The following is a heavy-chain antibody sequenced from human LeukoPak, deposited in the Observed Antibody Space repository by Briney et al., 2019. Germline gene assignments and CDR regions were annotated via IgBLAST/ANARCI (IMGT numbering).Heavy chain of an antibody. J-gene: IGHJ4*02. V-gene: IGHV3-21*05. Sequence: PGGSLRLSCAASGFTFSSYEMNWVRQAPGKGLEWVSYISSFSSSYIYYADSVKGRFTISRDNAKNSLYLQMNSLRVDDTAVYYCAKLAKYFYGSETYYFFEHWGQGTPVTASS. CDR2: ISSFSSSYI. CDR1: GFTFSSYE. D-gene: IGHD3-10*01. CDR3: AKLAKYFYGSETYYFFEH.